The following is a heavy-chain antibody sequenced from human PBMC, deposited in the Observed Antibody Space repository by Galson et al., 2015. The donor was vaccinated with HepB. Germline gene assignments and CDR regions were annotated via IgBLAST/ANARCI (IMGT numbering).Heavy chain of an antibody. CDR3: TRRAKAILDH. J-gene: IGHJ4*02. Sequence: QSGAEVKKPGESLKISCNVSGYNFMHYWIGWVRQVPGKGLEWMGTIHPADSDSKYSPSFEGQVTISADESTSTAFLQWHSLKASDTAIYYCTRRAKAILDHWGQGTRVTVSS. CDR1: GYNFMHYW. CDR2: IHPADSDS. V-gene: IGHV5-51*03. D-gene: IGHD2/OR15-2a*01.